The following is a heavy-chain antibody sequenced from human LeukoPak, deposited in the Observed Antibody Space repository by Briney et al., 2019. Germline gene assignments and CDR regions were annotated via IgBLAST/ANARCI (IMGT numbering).Heavy chain of an antibody. CDR1: GGSIITYY. V-gene: IGHV4-4*07. J-gene: IGHJ5*02. Sequence: PSETLSLTCTVSGGSIITYYWSWIRQPAGKGLEWIGRIYTSGSTNYNPSLKSRVTMSVDTSKNQFSLKLSSVTAADTAVYYCARSSIAVAGRDNWFDPWGQGTLVTVSS. D-gene: IGHD6-19*01. CDR3: ARSSIAVAGRDNWFDP. CDR2: IYTSGST.